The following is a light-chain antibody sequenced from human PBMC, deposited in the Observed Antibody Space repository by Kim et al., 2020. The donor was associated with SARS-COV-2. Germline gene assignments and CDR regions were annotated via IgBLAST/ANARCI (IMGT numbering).Light chain of an antibody. J-gene: IGLJ1*01. CDR3: LVWDGTSDHYV. CDR2: YDS. Sequence: APGQTALITCGGNNIGSKSVHWYQQKPGQAPVLVIYYDSDRPSGIPERFSGSNSGNTATLTISRVEAGDEADYYCLVWDGTSDHYVFGTGTKVTVL. CDR1: NIGSKS. V-gene: IGLV3-21*04.